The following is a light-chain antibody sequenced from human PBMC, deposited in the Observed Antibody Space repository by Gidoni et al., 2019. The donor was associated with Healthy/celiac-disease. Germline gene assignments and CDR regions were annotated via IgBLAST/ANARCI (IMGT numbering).Light chain of an antibody. CDR2: ECS. CDR3: CSYAGSSTWV. CDR1: SSDVGSYNL. J-gene: IGLJ3*02. Sequence: QSAMTQPASVSGSTGQSITISCTGTSSDVGSYNLVSWYQQHPDNAPKLMIYECSKRPSGVSNRFSGSKSGNTASLTISGLQAEDEADYYCCSYAGSSTWVFGGGTKLTVL. V-gene: IGLV2-23*01.